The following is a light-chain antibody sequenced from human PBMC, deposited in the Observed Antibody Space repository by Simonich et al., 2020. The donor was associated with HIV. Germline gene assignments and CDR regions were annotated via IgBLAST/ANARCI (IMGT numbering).Light chain of an antibody. V-gene: IGKV4-1*01. CDR1: RNILYSSNNKNY. J-gene: IGKJ1*01. CDR3: QQYYTTPPT. Sequence: DIVMTQSPDSLAVSLGERATINCKSSRNILYSSNNKNYLAWYQQKPGQPPNLLIYWASTRESGVRDRFSASGSGTDFTLTISSLQAEDVAVYYCQQYYTTPPTFGQGTKVEIK. CDR2: WAS.